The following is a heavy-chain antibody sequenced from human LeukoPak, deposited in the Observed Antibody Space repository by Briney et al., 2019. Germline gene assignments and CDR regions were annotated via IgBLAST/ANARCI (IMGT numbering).Heavy chain of an antibody. Sequence: HPGGSLRLSCSASGFTFSSYAMSWVRQAPGKGLEWVSTIGGSDTNTYYADSVKGRFSISRDNAKNTLYLRMYSLRAEDTAVYYCARDRGYDKDVWGQGTTVTVSS. V-gene: IGHV3-23*01. CDR3: ARDRGYDKDV. J-gene: IGHJ6*02. CDR2: IGGSDTNT. D-gene: IGHD3-22*01. CDR1: GFTFSSYA.